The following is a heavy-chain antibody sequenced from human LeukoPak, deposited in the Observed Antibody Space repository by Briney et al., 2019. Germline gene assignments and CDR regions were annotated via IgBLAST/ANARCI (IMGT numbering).Heavy chain of an antibody. CDR2: ISGSGGST. J-gene: IGHJ4*02. Sequence: GGSLRLSCAASGFTFSSYAMSWGRQAPGEGLEWVSAISGSGGSTYYADSVKGRFTISRDNSKNTLYLQMNSLRAEDTAVYYCAKFGGSFFMALDYWGQGTLVTVSS. V-gene: IGHV3-23*01. CDR1: GFTFSSYA. D-gene: IGHD1-26*01. CDR3: AKFGGSFFMALDY.